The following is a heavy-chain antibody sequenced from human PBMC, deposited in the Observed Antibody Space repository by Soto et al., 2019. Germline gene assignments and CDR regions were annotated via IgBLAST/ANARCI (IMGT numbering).Heavy chain of an antibody. Sequence: QVQLVESGGGVVQPGKSLRLSCAGSGFTFSSYGMDWVRQAPGKGLEWVAVISYDGSNKYYADSVKGRFTISRDNSKNTLYLQMSSLRADDTAVYYCAKDRMGAGVRGYFDSWGKGTLVTVSS. CDR1: GFTFSSYG. CDR2: ISYDGSNK. CDR3: AKDRMGAGVRGYFDS. J-gene: IGHJ4*02. V-gene: IGHV3-30*18. D-gene: IGHD3-10*01.